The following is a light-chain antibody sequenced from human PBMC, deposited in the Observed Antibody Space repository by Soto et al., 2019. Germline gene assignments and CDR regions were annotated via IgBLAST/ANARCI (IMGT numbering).Light chain of an antibody. CDR1: SSDVGGYNY. CDR2: EVS. CDR3: SSHTSSNTQV. Sequence: QSVLTQPASVSGSPGQSITISCTGTSSDVGGYNYVSWYQQHPGKAPKLMIYEVSNRPSGVSNRFSGSKSGNTASLSISGLQAEDEADYYCSSHTSSNTQVFGTGTKVTVL. V-gene: IGLV2-14*01. J-gene: IGLJ1*01.